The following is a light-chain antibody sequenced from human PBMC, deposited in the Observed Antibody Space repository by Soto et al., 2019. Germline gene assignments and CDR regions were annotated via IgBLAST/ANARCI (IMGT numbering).Light chain of an antibody. CDR3: CSYAGSYTYVV. Sequence: QSVLTQPRSVSGSPGQSVTISCTGTSSDVGGYNYVSWYQQHPGKAPKLMIYDVSKRPSGVPDRFSGSKSGNTASLTISGLQAEDEADDYCCSYAGSYTYVVFGGGTKVTVL. CDR2: DVS. V-gene: IGLV2-11*01. CDR1: SSDVGGYNY. J-gene: IGLJ2*01.